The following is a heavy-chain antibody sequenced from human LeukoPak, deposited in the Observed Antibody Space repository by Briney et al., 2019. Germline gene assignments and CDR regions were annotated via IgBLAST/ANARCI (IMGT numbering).Heavy chain of an antibody. CDR3: AKRFGRSSPRSVGPTDY. D-gene: IGHD1-26*01. Sequence: PGGSLRLSCAASGFTFSSYAMSWVRQAPGKGLEWVSAISGSGGSTYYADSVKGRFTISRDNSKNTLYLQMNSLRAEDTAVYYCAKRFGRSSPRSVGPTDYWGQGTLVTVSS. J-gene: IGHJ4*02. CDR1: GFTFSSYA. V-gene: IGHV3-23*01. CDR2: ISGSGGST.